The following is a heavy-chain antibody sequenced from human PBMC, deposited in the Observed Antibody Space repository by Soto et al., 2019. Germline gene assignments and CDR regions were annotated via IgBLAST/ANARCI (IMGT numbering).Heavy chain of an antibody. CDR3: ARQDFPEIQLWPGIDI. Sequence: SETLSLTCTVSGGSVSSGSYYWSWIRQPPGKGLEWIGYIYYSGSTNYNPSLKSRVTISVDTSKNQFSLKLSSVTAADTAVYYCARQDFPEIQLWPGIDIWGQGTMVTVSS. D-gene: IGHD5-18*01. CDR2: IYYSGST. V-gene: IGHV4-61*01. CDR1: GGSVSSGSYY. J-gene: IGHJ3*02.